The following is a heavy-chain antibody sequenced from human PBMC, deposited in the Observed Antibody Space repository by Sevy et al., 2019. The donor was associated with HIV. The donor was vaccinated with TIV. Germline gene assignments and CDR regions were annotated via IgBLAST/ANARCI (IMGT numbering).Heavy chain of an antibody. CDR1: GFTFSSYA. J-gene: IGHJ6*02. V-gene: IGHV3-23*01. CDR2: ISGSGGST. Sequence: GGSLRLSCAASGFTFSSYAMSWVRQAPGKGLEWVSAISGSGGSTYYVDSVKGRFTISRDNSKNTLYLQMNSLRAEDTAVYYCAKDRFVVVVAATPMVEKLDVWGQGTTVTVSS. CDR3: AKDRFVVVVAATPMVEKLDV. D-gene: IGHD2-15*01.